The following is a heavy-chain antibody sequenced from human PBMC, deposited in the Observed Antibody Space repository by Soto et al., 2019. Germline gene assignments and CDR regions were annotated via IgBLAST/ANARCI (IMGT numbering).Heavy chain of an antibody. D-gene: IGHD2-21*02. J-gene: IGHJ4*02. CDR2: INAGNGNT. CDR1: GYTFTSYA. V-gene: IGHV1-3*05. CDR3: ARSIVVVTAVDY. Sequence: QVQLVQSGAEEKKPGASVKVSCKASGYTFTSYAMHWVRQAPGQRLEWMGWINAGNGNTKYSQKFQGRVTITRDTSASTGYMELSSLRSEDTAVYYCARSIVVVTAVDYWGQGPLVTVSS.